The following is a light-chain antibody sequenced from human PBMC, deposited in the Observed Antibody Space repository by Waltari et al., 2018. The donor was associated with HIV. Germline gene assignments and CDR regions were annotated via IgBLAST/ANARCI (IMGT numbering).Light chain of an antibody. J-gene: IGKJ2*02. V-gene: IGKV3-15*01. Sequence: EIVLTQSPATLSVSPAERATLSCRASQSVNSNLAWYQQKPGQAPRRLIYVASTRATGIPARFSGSWSGTEFTLTISSLQSEDFAVYYCQHYNNWPPWTFGQGTQLEIK. CDR2: VAS. CDR1: QSVNSN. CDR3: QHYNNWPPWT.